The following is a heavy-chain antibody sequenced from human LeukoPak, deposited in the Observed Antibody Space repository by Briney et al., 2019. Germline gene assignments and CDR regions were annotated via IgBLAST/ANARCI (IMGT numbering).Heavy chain of an antibody. J-gene: IGHJ5*02. D-gene: IGHD3-22*01. CDR2: ISWNSGGI. CDR1: GFTFDDYG. V-gene: IGHV3-9*01. Sequence: GGSLRLSCAASGFTFDDYGMHWVRQAPGKGLEWVSGISWNSGGIGYADSVKGWFTISRDNAKNSLYLQMSSLRAEDTALYYCAKDLSPSYDSSGTFDPWGQGTLVTVSS. CDR3: AKDLSPSYDSSGTFDP.